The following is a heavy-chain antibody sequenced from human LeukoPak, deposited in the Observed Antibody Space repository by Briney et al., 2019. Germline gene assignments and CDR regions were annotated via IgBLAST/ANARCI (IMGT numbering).Heavy chain of an antibody. Sequence: GGSLRLSCAASGFTFSDYYMSWIRQAPGKGLEWVSYIDIISTYTNYADSVKGRFTISRDNAKNSLYLQMNSLRAEDTAVYYCGTIAAAENYWGQATLVAVSS. CDR3: GTIAAAENY. V-gene: IGHV3-11*03. CDR2: IDIISTYT. D-gene: IGHD6-13*01. CDR1: GFTFSDYY. J-gene: IGHJ4*02.